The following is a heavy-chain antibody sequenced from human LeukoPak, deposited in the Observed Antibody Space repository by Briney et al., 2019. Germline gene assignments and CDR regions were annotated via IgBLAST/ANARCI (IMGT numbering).Heavy chain of an antibody. V-gene: IGHV4-34*01. CDR1: GGSFSGYY. D-gene: IGHD3-16*01. CDR3: ARGRNLGY. J-gene: IGHJ4*02. Sequence: PSETLSLTCAVYGGSFSGYYWSWIRQPPGKGLEWIGEINHSGSTNYNPSLKSRVTISVDTSKNQFSLKLSSVTAADTAVYYCARGRNLGYWGQGTLLPSPQ. CDR2: INHSGST.